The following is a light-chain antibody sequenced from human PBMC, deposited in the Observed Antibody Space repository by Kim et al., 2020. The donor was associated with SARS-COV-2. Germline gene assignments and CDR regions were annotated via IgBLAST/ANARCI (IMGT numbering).Light chain of an antibody. Sequence: RATLNCKSSQTVLYNSNNKNYLAWYQQKPGQAPKLLIYWASIRESGVSDRFIGSGSETDFTLTISSLQAEDVAVYYCQQYYSTPPSFGQGTKLEI. CDR2: WAS. CDR3: QQYYSTPPS. V-gene: IGKV4-1*01. CDR1: QTVLYNSNNKNY. J-gene: IGKJ2*03.